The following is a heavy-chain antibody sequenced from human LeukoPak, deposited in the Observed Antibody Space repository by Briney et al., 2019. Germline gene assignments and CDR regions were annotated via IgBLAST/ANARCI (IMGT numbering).Heavy chain of an antibody. V-gene: IGHV3-48*03. CDR3: AELGITMIGGV. Sequence: PGGSLRLSCEDSGFTFRSYEMNWVRQAPGKGLEWVSYISSSGSTIYYADSVKGRFTIPRDNAKNSLYLQMNSLRAEDTAVYYCAELGITMIGGVWGKGTTVTISS. J-gene: IGHJ6*04. D-gene: IGHD3-10*02. CDR1: GFTFRSYE. CDR2: ISSSGSTI.